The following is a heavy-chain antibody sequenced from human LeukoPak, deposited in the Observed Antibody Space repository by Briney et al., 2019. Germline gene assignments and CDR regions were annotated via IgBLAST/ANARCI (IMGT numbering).Heavy chain of an antibody. CDR3: ARDLWYGSSSGDV. Sequence: SETLSLTCTVSGGSISSSTSGWGWYWGWIRQPPGKGLEWIGRIYASGSTNYNPSLKSRVTISLDTSKNQVSLRLSSVTAADTAMYYCARDLWYGSSSGDVWGKGTTVTVSS. CDR2: IYASGST. D-gene: IGHD6-6*01. V-gene: IGHV4-39*02. CDR1: GGSISSSTSGWGWY. J-gene: IGHJ6*04.